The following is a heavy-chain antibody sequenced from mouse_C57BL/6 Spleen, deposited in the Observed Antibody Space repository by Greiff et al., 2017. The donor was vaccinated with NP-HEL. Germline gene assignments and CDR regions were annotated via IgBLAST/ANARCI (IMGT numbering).Heavy chain of an antibody. CDR2: IDPEDGDT. CDR1: GFNIKDYY. J-gene: IGHJ3*01. Sequence: VQLQQSGAELVRPGASVKLSCTASGFNIKDYYMHWVKQRPEQGLEWIGRIDPEDGDTEYAPKFQGKATMTADTSSNTAYLQLSSLTSEDTAVYYCTRNYYGSRWFAYWGQGTLVTVSA. D-gene: IGHD1-1*01. V-gene: IGHV14-1*01. CDR3: TRNYYGSRWFAY.